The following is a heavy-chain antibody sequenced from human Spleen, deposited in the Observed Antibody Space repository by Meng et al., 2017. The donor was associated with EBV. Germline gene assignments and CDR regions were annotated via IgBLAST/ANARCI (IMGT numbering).Heavy chain of an antibody. D-gene: IGHD4-17*01. V-gene: IGHV4-34*01. Sequence: QVQLKQLCVVRLKPLETLLLTVAVSGGSLSIYTWGWIRQSPGKGLEWIGQINESGSTNYNPSLKSRVTISVDTSKNQFSLMLTSMTAADTAVYYCARGGVGGYGDRFWGQGTLVTVSS. J-gene: IGHJ4*02. CDR2: INESGST. CDR3: ARGGVGGYGDRF. CDR1: GGSLSIYT.